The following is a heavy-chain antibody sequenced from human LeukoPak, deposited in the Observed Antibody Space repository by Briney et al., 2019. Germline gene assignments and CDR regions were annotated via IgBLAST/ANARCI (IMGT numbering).Heavy chain of an antibody. D-gene: IGHD3-10*01. J-gene: IGHJ4*02. V-gene: IGHV1-2*02. CDR2: INPNSGGT. CDR3: ARDLEGYYYGSGNYPQ. CDR1: GYTFTGYY. Sequence: ASMKVSCKASGYTFTGYYIHWLRQAPGQGLEWMGFINPNSGGTNYAQKSQGRVTMTRDTSISTAYMELSSLTSDDTAVYYCARDLEGYYYGSGNYPQWGQGTLITVSS.